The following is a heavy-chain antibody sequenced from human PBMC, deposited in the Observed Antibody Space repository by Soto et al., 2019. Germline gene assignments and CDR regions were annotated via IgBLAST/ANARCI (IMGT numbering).Heavy chain of an antibody. J-gene: IGHJ4*02. CDR3: ARGMSEEQIFYYFDY. CDR2: VYHSGTT. D-gene: IGHD3-9*01. CDR1: RGSISNYY. Sequence: SETLSLTCTVSRGSISNYYWSWIRQPPGKGPEWIGYVYHSGTTDYNPSLESRVTISLDTSKNQFSLKLNSVTPADTAVYYCARGMSEEQIFYYFDYWGQGALVTVSS. V-gene: IGHV4-59*01.